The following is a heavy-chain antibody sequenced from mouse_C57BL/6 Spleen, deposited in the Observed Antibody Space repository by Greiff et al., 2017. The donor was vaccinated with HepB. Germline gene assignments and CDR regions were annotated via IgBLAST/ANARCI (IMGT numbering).Heavy chain of an antibody. D-gene: IGHD2-3*01. CDR1: GFTFSDYY. V-gene: IGHV5-16*01. CDR2: INYDGSST. Sequence: EVKLVESEGGLVQPGSSMKLSCTASGFTFSDYYMAWVRQVPEKGLEWVANINYDGSSTYYLDSLKSRFIISRDNAKNILYLQMSSLKSEDTATYYCARDGYYVGWYFDVWGTGTTVTVSS. CDR3: ARDGYYVGWYFDV. J-gene: IGHJ1*03.